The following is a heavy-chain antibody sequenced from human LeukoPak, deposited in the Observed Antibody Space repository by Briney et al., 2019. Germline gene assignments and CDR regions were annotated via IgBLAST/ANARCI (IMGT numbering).Heavy chain of an antibody. D-gene: IGHD6-13*01. CDR1: GGSISSYY. Sequence: SETLSLTCTVSGGSISSYYWSWIRQPPGKGLEWIGRIYTSGSTNYNPSLKSRVTMSVDTSNNQFSLKLSSVTAADTAVYYCARAYSSSWFPPPDAFDIWGQGTMVTVSS. J-gene: IGHJ3*02. CDR3: ARAYSSSWFPPPDAFDI. CDR2: IYTSGST. V-gene: IGHV4-4*07.